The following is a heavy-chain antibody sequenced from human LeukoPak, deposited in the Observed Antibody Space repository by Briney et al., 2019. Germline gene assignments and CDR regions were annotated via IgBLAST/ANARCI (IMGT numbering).Heavy chain of an antibody. V-gene: IGHV4-34*01. CDR1: GGSFSGYY. CDR2: INHSGST. Sequence: SETLSLTCAVYGGSFSGYYWSWIRQPPGKGLEWIGEINHSGSTNYNPSLKSRVTISVDTSKNQFSLKLSSVTAADTAVYYCARGPDIAAPGNWFDPWGQGTLVTVSS. D-gene: IGHD6-13*01. J-gene: IGHJ5*02. CDR3: ARGPDIAAPGNWFDP.